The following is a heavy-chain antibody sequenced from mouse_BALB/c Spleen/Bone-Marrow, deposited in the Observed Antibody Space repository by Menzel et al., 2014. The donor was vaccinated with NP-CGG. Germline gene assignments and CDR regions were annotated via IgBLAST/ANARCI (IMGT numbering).Heavy chain of an antibody. Sequence: EVKVVESGGGLVQPGGSLRLSCATSGFTFTDYYMSWVRQPPGKALEWLGFIRNKANGYTTEYSASVKGRFTISRDNSQSILYLQMNTLRAEDNATYYCARDDYYAMDYWGQGTSVTVSS. CDR3: ARDDYYAMDY. J-gene: IGHJ4*01. V-gene: IGHV7-3*02. CDR1: GFTFTDYY. CDR2: IRNKANGYTT.